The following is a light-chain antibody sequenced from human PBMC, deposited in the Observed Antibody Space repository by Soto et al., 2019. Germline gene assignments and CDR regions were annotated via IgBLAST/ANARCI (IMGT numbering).Light chain of an antibody. J-gene: IGKJ5*01. CDR3: QQYNSRPPIT. CDR2: GAS. CDR1: QSVSTY. V-gene: IGKV3-15*01. Sequence: EIVLTQSPATLSLSPGERATLSCRASQSVSTYLAWYQQRPGQAPRLLIDGASTRATGIPARFSGGGSGTEFTLTISSLQSEDFAVYYCQQYNSRPPITFGQGTRLEIK.